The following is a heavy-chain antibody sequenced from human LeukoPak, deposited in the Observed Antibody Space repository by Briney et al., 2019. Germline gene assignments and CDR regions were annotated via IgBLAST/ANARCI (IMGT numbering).Heavy chain of an antibody. D-gene: IGHD3-22*01. CDR1: GFTFSSYA. CDR2: ISGSGGST. Sequence: HPGGSLRLSCAASGFTFSSYAMSWVRQAPGKGLEWVSAISGSGGSTYYADSVKGRFTISRDNSKNTLYLQMNSLRAEDTAVYYCAKGPGYYDSSGYYYYPSWGQGTLVTVSS. J-gene: IGHJ4*02. CDR3: AKGPGYYDSSGYYYYPS. V-gene: IGHV3-23*01.